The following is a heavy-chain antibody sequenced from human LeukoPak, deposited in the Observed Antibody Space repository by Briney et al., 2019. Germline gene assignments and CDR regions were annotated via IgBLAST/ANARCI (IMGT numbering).Heavy chain of an antibody. Sequence: SETLSLTCTVSGGSISTYYWSRIRQPPGKGLEWIGYISYSGSTNYNPSLKSRVTISVDTSKNQFSLKLSSVTAADTAVYYCARAVEEYSYATLGYWGQGTLVTVSS. CDR2: ISYSGST. D-gene: IGHD5-18*01. CDR1: GGSISTYY. CDR3: ARAVEEYSYATLGY. V-gene: IGHV4-59*01. J-gene: IGHJ4*02.